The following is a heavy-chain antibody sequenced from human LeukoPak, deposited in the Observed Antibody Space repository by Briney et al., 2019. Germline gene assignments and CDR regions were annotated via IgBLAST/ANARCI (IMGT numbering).Heavy chain of an antibody. J-gene: IGHJ4*02. Sequence: GGSLRLSCAASGFTFSSYGMHWVRQAPGKGLEWLAVISYDGSNKYYADSVKGRFTISRDNSKNTLYLQMNSLRAEDTAVYYCAKDSMEDYWGQGTLVTVSS. CDR2: ISYDGSNK. CDR1: GFTFSSYG. CDR3: AKDSMEDY. D-gene: IGHD1-1*01. V-gene: IGHV3-30*18.